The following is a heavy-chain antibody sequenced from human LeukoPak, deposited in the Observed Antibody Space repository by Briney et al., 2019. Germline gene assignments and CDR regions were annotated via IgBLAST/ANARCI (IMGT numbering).Heavy chain of an antibody. CDR3: SKGDDRYGFDY. CDR1: GFTFEDFT. V-gene: IGHV3-43*01. D-gene: IGHD5-18*01. CDR2: ITWDGQNI. J-gene: IGHJ4*02. Sequence: GRSLRLSCAASGFTFEDFTMHWVRQAPGKALEWVSLITWDGQNIEYQESVKGRFTISRDNSENSLYLQMKSLKTEDTALYFCSKGDDRYGFDYWGQGTLVTVSS.